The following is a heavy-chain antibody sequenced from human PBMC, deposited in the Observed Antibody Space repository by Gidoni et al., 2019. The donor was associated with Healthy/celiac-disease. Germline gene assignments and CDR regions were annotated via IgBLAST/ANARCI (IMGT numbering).Heavy chain of an antibody. Sequence: EVHLVESGVGLVNPVGSLRLSCSASGFTFSSYIMNWVRQAPGKGLEWVSSISSSSSYIYYADSVKGRFTISRDKAKNSLYLQMNSLRAEDTAVYYCARGSVDTAMVMNDYWGQGTLVTVSS. CDR3: ARGSVDTAMVMNDY. CDR2: ISSSSSYI. V-gene: IGHV3-21*01. D-gene: IGHD5-18*01. J-gene: IGHJ4*02. CDR1: GFTFSSYI.